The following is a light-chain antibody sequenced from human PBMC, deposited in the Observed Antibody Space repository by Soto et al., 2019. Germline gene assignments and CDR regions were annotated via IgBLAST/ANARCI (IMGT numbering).Light chain of an antibody. Sequence: IQLTQSPSSLSASVGDRVTITCRASQGINSFLAWYQQKPGKAPKLLIYAASKLQSGVPSRFSGSGSGTDFTLTIGILPPEDFASYYCHQLDTFGQGTKLEIK. CDR1: QGINSF. J-gene: IGKJ2*01. CDR2: AAS. CDR3: HQLDT. V-gene: IGKV1-9*01.